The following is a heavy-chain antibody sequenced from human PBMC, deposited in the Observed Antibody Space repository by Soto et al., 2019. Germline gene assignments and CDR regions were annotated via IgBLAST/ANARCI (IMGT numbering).Heavy chain of an antibody. CDR2: IIPIFGTA. Sequence: EASVKVSCKASGGTFSSYAISWVRQAPGQGLEWMGGIIPIFGTANYAQKFQGRVTITADESTSTAYMELSSLRSEDTAVYYCARDRVVAANNWLDPWGQGTLVTVYS. V-gene: IGHV1-69*13. CDR1: GGTFSSYA. J-gene: IGHJ5*02. CDR3: ARDRVVAANNWLDP. D-gene: IGHD2-15*01.